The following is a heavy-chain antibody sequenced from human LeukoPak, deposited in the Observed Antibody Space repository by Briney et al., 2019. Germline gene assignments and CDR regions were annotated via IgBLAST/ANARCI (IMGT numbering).Heavy chain of an antibody. V-gene: IGHV3-30-3*01. CDR1: GFTFSSYA. CDR2: ITYDGSNK. J-gene: IGHJ4*02. CDR3: ASGRGGDSSGYLPYYFDY. D-gene: IGHD3-22*01. Sequence: PGRSLRLSCAASGFTFSSYAMHWVRQAPGKGLEWVAVITYDGSNKYYADSVKGRFTISRDNSKNRLYLQMNSLRAEDTAVYYCASGRGGDSSGYLPYYFDYWGQGTLVTVSS.